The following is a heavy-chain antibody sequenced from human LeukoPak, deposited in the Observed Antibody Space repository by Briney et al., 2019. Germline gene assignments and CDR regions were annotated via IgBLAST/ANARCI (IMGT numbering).Heavy chain of an antibody. CDR3: ARTNPPDAFDI. CDR2: IYYSGST. D-gene: IGHD1-14*01. J-gene: IGHJ3*02. Sequence: PSETLSLTCTVSGGSISSYYWSWLRQPPGKGLEWIGYIYYSGSTNYNPSLKSRVTISVDTSKNQFSLKLSSVTAADTAVYYCARTNPPDAFDIWGQGTMVTVSS. CDR1: GGSISSYY. V-gene: IGHV4-59*01.